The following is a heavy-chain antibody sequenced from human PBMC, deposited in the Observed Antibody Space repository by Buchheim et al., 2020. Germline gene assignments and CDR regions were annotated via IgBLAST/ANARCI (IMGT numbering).Heavy chain of an antibody. CDR3: ARDSARIVGATSHYYYYGMDV. CDR1: GFTFSSYW. Sequence: EVQLVESGGGLVQPGGSLRLSCAASGFTFSSYWMSWVRQAPGKGLEWVANIKQDGSEKYYVDSVKGRLNISSDNAKNSLYLQMNSLRAEDTAVYYCARDSARIVGATSHYYYYGMDVWGQGTT. D-gene: IGHD1-26*01. J-gene: IGHJ6*02. CDR2: IKQDGSEK. V-gene: IGHV3-7*01.